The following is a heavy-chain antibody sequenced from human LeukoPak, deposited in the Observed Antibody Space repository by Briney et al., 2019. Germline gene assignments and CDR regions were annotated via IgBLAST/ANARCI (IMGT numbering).Heavy chain of an antibody. J-gene: IGHJ6*03. Sequence: SQTLSLTCTVSGGSISSGNYYWSWIRQPAGKGLEWSGRIYTSGSTYYNPSLKSRVTISVDTSKNQFSLKLRSVTAADTAVYSCAREPPHRGFGEMDYFYYYMDVWGKGTTVTVSS. V-gene: IGHV4-61*02. CDR3: AREPPHRGFGEMDYFYYYMDV. CDR2: IYTSGST. CDR1: GGSISSGNYY. D-gene: IGHD3-10*01.